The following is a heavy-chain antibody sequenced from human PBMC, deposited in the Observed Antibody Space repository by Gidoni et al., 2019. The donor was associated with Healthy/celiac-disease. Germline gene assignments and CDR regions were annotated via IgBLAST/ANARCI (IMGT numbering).Heavy chain of an antibody. Sequence: EVQLVESGGGLVQPGGSLRLSCAASGFTFSSYAINWVRQAPGKGLEWVSYISSSGSTIYYADSVKGRFTISRDNAKNSLYLQMNSLRAEDTAVYYCARPGGYFDWLPHYSYYYYYGMDVWGQGTTVTVSS. CDR3: ARPGGYFDWLPHYSYYYYYGMDV. D-gene: IGHD3-9*01. V-gene: IGHV3-48*03. J-gene: IGHJ6*02. CDR2: ISSSGSTI. CDR1: GFTFSSYA.